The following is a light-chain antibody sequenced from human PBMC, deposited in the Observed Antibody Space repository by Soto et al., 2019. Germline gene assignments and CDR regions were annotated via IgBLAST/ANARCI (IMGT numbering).Light chain of an antibody. J-gene: IGKJ5*01. V-gene: IGKV3-15*01. CDR3: QQYDVWPPIT. CDR2: RAT. CDR1: HSVVDN. Sequence: EVLLTQSPAALSLSPGETATLSCRASHSVVDNLAWYQQRPGQAPRLLIYRATSRATGVPARFSGSGTGTEFSLPIRSLQSEDFAVYYCQQYDVWPPITFGQGTRLEVK.